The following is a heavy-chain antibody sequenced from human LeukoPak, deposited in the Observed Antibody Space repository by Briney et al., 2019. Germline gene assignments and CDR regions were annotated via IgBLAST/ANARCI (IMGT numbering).Heavy chain of an antibody. CDR1: GGSISSYY. J-gene: IGHJ3*02. Sequence: KPSETLSLTCTVSGGSISSYYWSWIRQPPGKGLEWIGYIYYSGSTNYNPSLKSRVTISVDTSKNQFSLKLSSVTAADTAVYYCARDRLRHLGAFDIWGQGTVVTVSS. CDR3: ARDRLRHLGAFDI. CDR2: IYYSGST. V-gene: IGHV4-59*01. D-gene: IGHD3-16*01.